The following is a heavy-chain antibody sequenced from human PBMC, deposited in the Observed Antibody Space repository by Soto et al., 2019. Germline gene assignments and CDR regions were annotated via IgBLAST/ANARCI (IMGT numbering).Heavy chain of an antibody. D-gene: IGHD2-15*01. Sequence: SETLSLTCTVSGGSISSGGYYWSWIRQHPGKGLEWIGYIYYSGSTYYNPSLKSRVTISVDTSKNQFSLKLSSVTAADTAVYYCARECSGGSCGLNYYYYYGMDVWGQGTTVT. V-gene: IGHV4-31*03. J-gene: IGHJ6*02. CDR1: GGSISSGGYY. CDR2: IYYSGST. CDR3: ARECSGGSCGLNYYYYYGMDV.